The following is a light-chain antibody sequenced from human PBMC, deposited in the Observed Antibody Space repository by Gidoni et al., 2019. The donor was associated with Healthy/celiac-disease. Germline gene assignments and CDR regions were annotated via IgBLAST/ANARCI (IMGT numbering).Light chain of an antibody. CDR1: SGHSSYA. Sequence: DSASLGASVKLTCTLSSGHSSYAIAWHQQQPEKGPRYLMKLNSDGSHSKGDGIPDRFSGSSSGAERYLTISSLQSEDEADYYCQTWGTGIRVFGGGTKLTVL. J-gene: IGLJ3*02. CDR3: QTWGTGIRV. V-gene: IGLV4-69*01. CDR2: LNSDGSH.